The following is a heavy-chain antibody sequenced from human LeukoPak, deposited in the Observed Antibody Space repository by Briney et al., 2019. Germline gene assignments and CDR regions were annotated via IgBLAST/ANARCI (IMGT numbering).Heavy chain of an antibody. D-gene: IGHD3-10*01. CDR2: IRYDGSNK. CDR3: AKDTNPLLLWFREENWFDP. V-gene: IGHV3-30*02. Sequence: GGSLRLSCAASGFTFSSYWMSWVRQAPGKGLEWVAFIRYDGSNKYYADSVKGRFTISRDNSKNTLYLQMNSLRAEDTAVYYCAKDTNPLLLWFREENWFDPWGQGTLVTVSS. CDR1: GFTFSSYW. J-gene: IGHJ5*02.